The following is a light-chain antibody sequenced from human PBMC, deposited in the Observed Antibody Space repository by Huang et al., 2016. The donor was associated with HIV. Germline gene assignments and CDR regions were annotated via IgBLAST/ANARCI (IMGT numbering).Light chain of an antibody. Sequence: AIRMTQSPSSLSASTGDRVTITCRASQDIGTSLAWYQQRPGKAPVLLIFDASTLQRGVPSRFTCSGSRTVFTLTIACLQVEDVATYFCQHSDGLSPLTFGGGTKVDIK. CDR1: QDIGTS. J-gene: IGKJ4*01. CDR3: QHSDGLSPLT. V-gene: IGKV1-8*01. CDR2: DAS.